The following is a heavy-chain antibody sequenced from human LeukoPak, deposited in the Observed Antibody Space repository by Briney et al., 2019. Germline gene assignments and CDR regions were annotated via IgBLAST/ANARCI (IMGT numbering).Heavy chain of an antibody. CDR1: GGSISSYY. J-gene: IGHJ5*02. Sequence: SETLSLTCTVSGGSISSYYWSWIRQPPGKGLEWIGYIYYSGSTNYNPSLKSRVTIPVDTSKNQFSLKLSSVTAADTAVYYCARGGGYYYDSSGYYFPQYWFDPWGQGTLVTVSS. V-gene: IGHV4-59*01. CDR3: ARGGGYYYDSSGYYFPQYWFDP. CDR2: IYYSGST. D-gene: IGHD3-22*01.